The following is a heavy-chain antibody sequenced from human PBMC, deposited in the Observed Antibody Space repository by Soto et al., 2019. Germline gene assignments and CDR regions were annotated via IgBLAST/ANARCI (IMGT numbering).Heavy chain of an antibody. CDR1: GFTFSSYA. J-gene: IGHJ4*02. Sequence: PGGSLRLSCAASGFTFSSYATSWVRQAPGKGLEWVSAISGSGGSTYYADSVKGRFTISRDNSKNTLYLQMNSLRAEDTAVYYCAKVWTYRIVVVPTRGYFDYWGQGTLVTVSS. V-gene: IGHV3-23*01. CDR2: ISGSGGST. CDR3: AKVWTYRIVVVPTRGYFDY. D-gene: IGHD3-22*01.